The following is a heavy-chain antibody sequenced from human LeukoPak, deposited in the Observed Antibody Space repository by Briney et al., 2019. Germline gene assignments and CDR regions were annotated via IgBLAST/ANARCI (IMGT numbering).Heavy chain of an antibody. Sequence: GRSLRLSCAASGFTFSSYGMPWVRQAPGKGLEWVAVISYDGSNKYYADSVKGRFTISRDNSKNTLYLQMNSLRAEDTAVYYCAKDSYYDSSDLDYWGQGTLVTVSS. J-gene: IGHJ4*02. CDR3: AKDSYYDSSDLDY. CDR1: GFTFSSYG. CDR2: ISYDGSNK. D-gene: IGHD3-22*01. V-gene: IGHV3-30*18.